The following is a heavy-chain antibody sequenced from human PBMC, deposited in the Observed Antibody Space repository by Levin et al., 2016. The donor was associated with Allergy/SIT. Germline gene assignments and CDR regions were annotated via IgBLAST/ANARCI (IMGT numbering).Heavy chain of an antibody. V-gene: IGHV1-18*01. Sequence: ASVKVSCKASGYTFTSYGISWVRQAPGQGLEWMGWISAYNGNTNYAQKLQGRVTITADESTSTAYMELSSLRSEDTAVYYCARGGYYDFWSGYYYFDYWGQGTLVTVSS. CDR2: ISAYNGNT. J-gene: IGHJ4*02. CDR3: ARGGYYDFWSGYYYFDY. D-gene: IGHD3-3*01. CDR1: GYTFTSYG.